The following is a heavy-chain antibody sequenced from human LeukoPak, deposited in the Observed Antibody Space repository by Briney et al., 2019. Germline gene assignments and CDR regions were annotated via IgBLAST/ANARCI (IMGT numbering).Heavy chain of an antibody. CDR2: INSDGSST. CDR3: ARADWIAAVIDY. D-gene: IGHD6-13*01. J-gene: IGHJ4*02. Sequence: GVLRLSCAASGFTFSSYWMHWVRQAPGKGLVWVSRINSDGSSTSYADSVKGRFTISRDNAKNTLYLQMNSLRAEDTAVYYCARADWIAAVIDYWGQGTLVTVSS. V-gene: IGHV3-74*01. CDR1: GFTFSSYW.